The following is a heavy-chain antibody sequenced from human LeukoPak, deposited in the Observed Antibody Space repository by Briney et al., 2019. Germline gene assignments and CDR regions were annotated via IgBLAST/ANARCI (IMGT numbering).Heavy chain of an antibody. Sequence: GGSLRLSCAASGFKLSSYYMDWVRQGPGKGLVWVSRLKSDGSSTKYADSVQGRFTISRDDAKNTLYLQMTSVRVEDAAVYYCARTTMETQYFDRWGQGTLVSVSS. D-gene: IGHD1-1*01. J-gene: IGHJ4*02. V-gene: IGHV3-74*03. CDR1: GFKLSSYY. CDR2: LKSDGSST. CDR3: ARTTMETQYFDR.